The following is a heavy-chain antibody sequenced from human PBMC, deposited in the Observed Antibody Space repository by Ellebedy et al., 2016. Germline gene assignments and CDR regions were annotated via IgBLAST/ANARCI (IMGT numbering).Heavy chain of an antibody. CDR3: ARVRRVSEAGPWFDP. D-gene: IGHD3-10*01. CDR2: ISAYNGNT. J-gene: IGHJ5*02. Sequence: ASVKVSCXASGYTFTSYGISWVRQAPGQGLEWMGWISAYNGNTNYAQKLQGRVTMTRDTSISTAYMELSSLASDDTAVYYCARVRRVSEAGPWFDPWGQGTLVTVSS. V-gene: IGHV1-18*01. CDR1: GYTFTSYG.